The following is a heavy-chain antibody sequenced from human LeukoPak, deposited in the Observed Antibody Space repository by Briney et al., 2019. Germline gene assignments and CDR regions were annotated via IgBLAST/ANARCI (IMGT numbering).Heavy chain of an antibody. CDR3: ARSDGYGLVGI. CDR2: IIPIFGTA. J-gene: IGHJ3*02. CDR1: GGTFSNYA. V-gene: IGHV1-69*06. Sequence: SVKVSCKASGGTFSNYAISWVRQAPGQGLEWMGGIIPIFGTANYAQKFRGRVTITADKSTRTAYMELSSLRSEDTAVYYCARSDGYGLVGIWGQGTMVTVSS. D-gene: IGHD3-10*01.